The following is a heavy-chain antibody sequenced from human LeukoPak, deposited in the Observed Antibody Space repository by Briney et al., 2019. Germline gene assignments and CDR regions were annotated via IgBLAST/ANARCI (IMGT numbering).Heavy chain of an antibody. J-gene: IGHJ4*02. Sequence: QTGGSLRLSCAASGFTFSSYAMSWVRQAPGKGLEWVSAISGSGGSTYYADSVKGRFTISRDNSKNTLYLQMNSLRAEDTAVYYCARGEDYDSSGYWEDSFDYWGQGTLVTVSS. CDR3: ARGEDYDSSGYWEDSFDY. CDR2: ISGSGGST. CDR1: GFTFSSYA. D-gene: IGHD3-22*01. V-gene: IGHV3-23*01.